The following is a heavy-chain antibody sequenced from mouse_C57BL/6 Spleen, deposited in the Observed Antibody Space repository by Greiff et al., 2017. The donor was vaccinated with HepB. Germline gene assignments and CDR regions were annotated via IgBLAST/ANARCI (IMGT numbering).Heavy chain of an antibody. V-gene: IGHV5-17*01. J-gene: IGHJ2*01. Sequence: EVKLVESGGGLVKPGGSLKLSCAASGFTFSDYGMHWVRQAPEKGLEWVAYISSGSSTIYYADTVKGRFTISRDNAKNTLFLQMTSLRSEDTAMYYCARPGNVVAPFDYWGQGTTLTVSS. CDR1: GFTFSDYG. CDR2: ISSGSSTI. D-gene: IGHD1-1*01. CDR3: ARPGNVVAPFDY.